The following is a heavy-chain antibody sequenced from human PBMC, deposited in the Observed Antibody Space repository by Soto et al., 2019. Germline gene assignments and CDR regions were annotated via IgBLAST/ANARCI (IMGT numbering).Heavy chain of an antibody. CDR3: ARGFWYFDL. CDR2: ITSSSSTI. Sequence: GGSLRLSCAASGFPFVSYSMNWVRQAPGRGLEWLSYITSSSSTIYYADSVKGRFTISRDNAKNSLYLKMNSLRDEDTAVYYCARGFWYFDLWGRGTLVTVSS. V-gene: IGHV3-48*02. CDR1: GFPFVSYS. J-gene: IGHJ2*01.